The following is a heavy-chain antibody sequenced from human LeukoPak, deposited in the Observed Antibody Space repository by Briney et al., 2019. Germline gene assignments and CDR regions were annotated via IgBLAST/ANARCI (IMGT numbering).Heavy chain of an antibody. J-gene: IGHJ5*02. CDR1: GFIFTSNR. V-gene: IGHV3-7*01. CDR3: ARPGYCSSTSCYTGDTPFDP. D-gene: IGHD2-2*02. Sequence: PGGSLRLSCAASGFIFTSNRMNWVRQAPGKGLEWVANIKHDGSEQIYVDSVKGRFTISRDNAKDSLYLQMNSLRAEDTAVYYCARPGYCSSTSCYTGDTPFDPWGQGTLVTVSS. CDR2: IKHDGSEQ.